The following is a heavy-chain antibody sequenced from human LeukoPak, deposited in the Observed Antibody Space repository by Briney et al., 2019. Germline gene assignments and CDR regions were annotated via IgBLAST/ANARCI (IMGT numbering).Heavy chain of an antibody. CDR2: ITDSGSST. CDR1: GFTFSTYA. J-gene: IGHJ4*02. V-gene: IGHV3-23*01. CDR3: AKGTLTGYYYFDY. D-gene: IGHD3-9*01. Sequence: GGSLRLSCAASGFTFSTYAMSWVRQAPGKGLEWLSGITDSGSSTYYADSVKGRFTISRDNSKNTLNLQMTSLRAEDTVIYYCAKGTLTGYYYFDYWGQGTLVTVSS.